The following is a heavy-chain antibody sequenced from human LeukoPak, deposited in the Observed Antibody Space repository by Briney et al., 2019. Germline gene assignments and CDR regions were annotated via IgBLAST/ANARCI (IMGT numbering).Heavy chain of an antibody. Sequence: GGSLRLSCAASGFTFDDYAMHWVRQAPGKGLEWVSGISSNSGSMDYADSVQGRFTISRDNAKNSLYLQMNSLRPEDTALYYCAKDKGDYYHYGMDVWCQGTTVTVSS. CDR1: GFTFDDYA. CDR3: AKDKGDYYHYGMDV. D-gene: IGHD1-26*01. J-gene: IGHJ6*02. V-gene: IGHV3-9*01. CDR2: ISSNSGSM.